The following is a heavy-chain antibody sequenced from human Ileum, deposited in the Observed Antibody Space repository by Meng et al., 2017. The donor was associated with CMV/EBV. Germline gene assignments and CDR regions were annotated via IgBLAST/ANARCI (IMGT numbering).Heavy chain of an antibody. J-gene: IGHJ4*01. CDR2: INSDGSTT. D-gene: IGHD6-19*01. CDR3: VKGGWLDN. CDR1: GFEFNTFV. V-gene: IGHV3-23*05. Sequence: SVRLSGAASGFEFNTFVMTWVRRTPGKGLEWVSAINSDGSTTYYRASVRGRFAISRDNFGNTLYLQMRSLRVEDTAVYYCVKGGWLDNWGPGALVTVSS.